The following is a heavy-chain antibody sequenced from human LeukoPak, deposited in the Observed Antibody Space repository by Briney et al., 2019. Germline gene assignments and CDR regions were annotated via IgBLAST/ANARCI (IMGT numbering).Heavy chain of an antibody. CDR2: IIPIFGTA. CDR1: GGTFSSYA. CDR3: AGDLRGSSWTHLYYGMDV. J-gene: IGHJ6*02. V-gene: IGHV1-69*13. D-gene: IGHD6-13*01. Sequence: GASVKVSCKASGGTFSSYAISWVRQAPGQGLEWMGGIIPIFGTANYAQKFQGRVTSTADESTSTAYMELSSLRSEDTAVYYCAGDLRGSSWTHLYYGMDVWGQGTTVTVSS.